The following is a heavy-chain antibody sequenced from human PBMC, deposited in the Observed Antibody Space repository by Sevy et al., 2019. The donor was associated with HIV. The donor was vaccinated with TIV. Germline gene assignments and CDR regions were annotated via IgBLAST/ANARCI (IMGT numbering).Heavy chain of an antibody. Sequence: GGSLRLSCAASGFTFSIYWMSWARQAPGKGLEWVANIKEDGSEKNYVDSVKGRFSISRDNAMNSMYLQMNSLRAEDTVVYYCARGGGMDVWGQGTTVTVSS. CDR3: ARGGGMDV. CDR2: IKEDGSEK. V-gene: IGHV3-7*01. J-gene: IGHJ6*02. CDR1: GFTFSIYW.